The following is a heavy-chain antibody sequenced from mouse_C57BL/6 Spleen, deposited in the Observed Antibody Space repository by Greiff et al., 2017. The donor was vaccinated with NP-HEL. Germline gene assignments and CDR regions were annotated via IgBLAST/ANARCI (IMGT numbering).Heavy chain of an antibody. D-gene: IGHD3-3*01. CDR2: IDPEDGET. Sequence: EVQLQQSGAELVKPGASVKLSCTASGFNIKDYYMHWVKQRTEQGLEWIGRIDPEDGETKYAPKFQGKATITADTSSNTAYLQLSSLTSDDTAVYYCAGGLEYYFDYWGQGTTLTVSS. CDR1: GFNIKDYY. CDR3: AGGLEYYFDY. J-gene: IGHJ2*01. V-gene: IGHV14-2*01.